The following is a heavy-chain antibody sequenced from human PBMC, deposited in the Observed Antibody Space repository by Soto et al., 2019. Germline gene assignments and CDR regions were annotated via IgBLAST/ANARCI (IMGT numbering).Heavy chain of an antibody. V-gene: IGHV3-30*18. Sequence: PGGSLRLSCTISGFKFSKYGYGMHWVRQAPGQGLEWVAVVSYDERNIYYADSVKGRFSVSRDNSKNTLFLHMNSLRAEDTAVYFCAKLVDKSLDDYWGQGALVTVSS. J-gene: IGHJ4*02. CDR2: VSYDERNI. D-gene: IGHD3-16*01. CDR3: AKLVDKSLDDY. CDR1: GFKFSKYGYG.